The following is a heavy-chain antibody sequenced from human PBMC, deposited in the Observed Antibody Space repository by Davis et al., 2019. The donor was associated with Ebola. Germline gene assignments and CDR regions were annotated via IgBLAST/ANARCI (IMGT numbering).Heavy chain of an antibody. CDR3: AKQIAAEDTVDDGMDV. V-gene: IGHV3-30*18. CDR1: GFTFNIYA. Sequence: GESLKISCAGSGFTFNIYAMHWVRQAPGKGLEWVAVISDDGIHKVYADSVKGRFSISRDNPKNTLYLQMTSLRTDDTAVYYCAKQIAAEDTVDDGMDVWGQGTTVTVSS. J-gene: IGHJ6*02. D-gene: IGHD6-13*01. CDR2: ISDDGIHK.